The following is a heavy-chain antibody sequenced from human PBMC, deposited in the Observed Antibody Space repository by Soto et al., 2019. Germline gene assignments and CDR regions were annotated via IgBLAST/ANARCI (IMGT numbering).Heavy chain of an antibody. CDR3: ARDRAHFYESSGRLDL. CDR1: GDSMNNGDYF. D-gene: IGHD3-22*01. J-gene: IGHJ4*02. V-gene: IGHV4-30-4*01. CDR2: ISYSGST. Sequence: SETLSLTCSVSGDSMNNGDYFWTWIRQTPGKGLQWIGYISYSGSTLYNPSLKTRLAMSVDTSKNQFSVRLRSVTAADTAVYYCARDRAHFYESSGRLDLWGQGMLVTVSS.